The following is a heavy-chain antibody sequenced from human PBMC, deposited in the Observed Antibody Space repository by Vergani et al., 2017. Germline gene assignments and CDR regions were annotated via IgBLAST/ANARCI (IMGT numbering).Heavy chain of an antibody. Sequence: EVQLVESGGGLIQPGGSLRLSCAASGFTVSSNYMSWVRQAPGKGLEWVSVIYSGGSTYYADSVKGRFTISRDNSKNKLYRQMNSLRAEDTAVYYCAVGTAMVTKGGDYWGQGTLVTVSS. CDR1: GFTVSSNY. CDR3: AVGTAMVTKGGDY. J-gene: IGHJ4*02. V-gene: IGHV3-53*01. D-gene: IGHD5-18*01. CDR2: IYSGGST.